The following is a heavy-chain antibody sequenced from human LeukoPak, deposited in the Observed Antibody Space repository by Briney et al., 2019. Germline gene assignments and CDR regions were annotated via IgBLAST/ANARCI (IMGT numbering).Heavy chain of an antibody. V-gene: IGHV4-59*01. CDR1: GGSISGYF. D-gene: IGHD3-9*01. CDR3: AREGYYDILTGYYHNWFDP. CDR2: IYYSGST. Sequence: SETLSLTCTVSGGSISGYFWGWIRQPPGKGLEWIGYIYYSGSTNYNPSLESRVTMSVDTSKNQFSLKLASVTAADTAVYYCAREGYYDILTGYYHNWFDPWGQGTLVTVSS. J-gene: IGHJ5*02.